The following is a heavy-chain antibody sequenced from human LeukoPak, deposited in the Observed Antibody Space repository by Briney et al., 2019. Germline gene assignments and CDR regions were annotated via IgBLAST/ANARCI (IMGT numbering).Heavy chain of an antibody. D-gene: IGHD3-22*01. V-gene: IGHV3-21*01. J-gene: IGHJ4*02. CDR2: ISSSSSYI. CDR1: GFTFSSYS. Sequence: KPGGSLRLSCAASGFTFSSYSMNWVRQAPGKGLAWVSSISSSSSYIYYADSVKGRFTISRDNAKNSLYLQMNSLRAEDTAVYYCARAGDGDYYDSSGYSYYWGQGTLVTVSS. CDR3: ARAGDGDYYDSSGYSYY.